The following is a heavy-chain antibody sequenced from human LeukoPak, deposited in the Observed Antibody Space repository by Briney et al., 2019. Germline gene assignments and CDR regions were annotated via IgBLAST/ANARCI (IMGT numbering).Heavy chain of an antibody. Sequence: PGGSLRLSCAASGFTFSSYWMSWVRQAPGKGLEWVANIKQDESEKYYVDSVKGRFTISRDNAKNSLYLQMNSLRAEDTAVYYCARDKIKGPTKLDCWGQGILVTASS. CDR2: IKQDESEK. CDR3: ARDKIKGPTKLDC. V-gene: IGHV3-7*01. J-gene: IGHJ4*02. D-gene: IGHD1-1*01. CDR1: GFTFSSYW.